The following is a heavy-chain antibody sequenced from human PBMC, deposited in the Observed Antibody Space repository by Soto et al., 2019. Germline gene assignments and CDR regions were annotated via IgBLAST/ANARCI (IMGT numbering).Heavy chain of an antibody. CDR2: INHSGST. V-gene: IGHV4-34*01. CDR1: GGSFSDYA. D-gene: IGHD3-9*01. CDR3: ARKCPFNGWLYYYYYMDV. J-gene: IGHJ6*03. Sequence: PSETLSLTCAVYGGSFSDYAWGWIRQPPGKGLEWIGEINHSGSTNYNPSLKSRVTISVDTSKNQFSLKLSSVTAADTAVYYCARKCPFNGWLYYYYYMDVWGKGTTVTVSS.